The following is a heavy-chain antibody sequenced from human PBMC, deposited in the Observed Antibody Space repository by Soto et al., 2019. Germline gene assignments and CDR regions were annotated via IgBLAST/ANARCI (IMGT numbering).Heavy chain of an antibody. V-gene: IGHV1-69*01. CDR2: IIPIFGTA. Sequence: QVQLVQSGAEVRKPGSSVKVSCKASGGTFSRHAISWVRQAPGQGLEWMGGIIPIFGTANHAQKFQGRVTIIADESTSTDYMELRSLRSEDTAIYYCARGWGYDSTDYYYAYWGQGTLVIVSS. CDR1: GGTFSRHA. CDR3: ARGWGYDSTDYYYAY. J-gene: IGHJ4*02. D-gene: IGHD3-22*01.